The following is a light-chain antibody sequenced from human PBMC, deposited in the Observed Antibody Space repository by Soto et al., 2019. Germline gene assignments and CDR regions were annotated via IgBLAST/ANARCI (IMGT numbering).Light chain of an antibody. CDR2: WAS. V-gene: IGKV4-1*01. CDR3: QQSYTTPPIT. Sequence: DIVMSQSPDSLAVSLGERATINCKSSQSLLSTSTNRNHLAWYQQKTGQPPKLLIYWASTRESGVPDRISASGSGTNFTLVISSVQAEDVALYSCQQSYTTPPITFGQGTRLEIK. J-gene: IGKJ5*01. CDR1: QSLLSTSTNRNH.